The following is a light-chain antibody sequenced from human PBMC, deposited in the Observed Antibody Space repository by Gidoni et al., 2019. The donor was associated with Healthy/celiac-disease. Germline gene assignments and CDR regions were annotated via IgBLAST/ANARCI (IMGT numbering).Light chain of an antibody. CDR2: AAS. V-gene: IGKV3-20*01. Sequence: EFVLTHSPGTLSLSPGERVTLSCRASQSVRSSYLAWYQQKPGQAPCLLNYAASSRATGIPDRFSGSGAGTDVTLTISRLEPEDVAVYYCRQYGSSPLTFGGGTKVEIK. CDR1: QSVRSSY. CDR3: RQYGSSPLT. J-gene: IGKJ4*01.